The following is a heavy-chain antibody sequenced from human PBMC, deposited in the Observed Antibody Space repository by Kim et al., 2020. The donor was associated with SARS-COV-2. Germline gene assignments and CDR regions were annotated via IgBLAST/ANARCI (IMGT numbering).Heavy chain of an antibody. V-gene: IGHV4-30-2*01. CDR2: IYYSGST. D-gene: IGHD3-10*01. CDR3: AGQTGGSGGYYKDDDYG. Sequence: SETLSLTCAVSGGSISSGGYSWSWIRQPPGKGLEWIGYIYYSGSTYYNPSLKSRVTISVDRSKNQFSLKLSSVTAADTAVYYCAGQTGGSGGYYKDDDYG. J-gene: IGHJ6*01. CDR1: GGSISSGGYS.